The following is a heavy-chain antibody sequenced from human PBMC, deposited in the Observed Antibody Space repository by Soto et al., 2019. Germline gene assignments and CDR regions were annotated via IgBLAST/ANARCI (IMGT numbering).Heavy chain of an antibody. V-gene: IGHV3-53*01. CDR1: GLTVSGKKY. Sequence: GGSLRLSCAAFGLTVSGKKYVAWVRQAPGKGLEWVSALYDVDGSFYADSVKGRFTTSSDSSKTTVYLQMNGLRPDDTAVYYCASWHEREHAYDVWGQGTTVTVS. D-gene: IGHD1-1*01. CDR3: ASWHEREHAYDV. J-gene: IGHJ3*01. CDR2: LYDVDGS.